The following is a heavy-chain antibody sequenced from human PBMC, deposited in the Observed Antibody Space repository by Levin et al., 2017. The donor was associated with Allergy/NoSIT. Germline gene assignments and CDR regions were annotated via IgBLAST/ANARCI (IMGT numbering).Heavy chain of an antibody. V-gene: IGHV3-74*01. J-gene: IGHJ4*02. CDR3: GRGGRSGSIDY. CDR1: GFTFSDYW. D-gene: IGHD3-3*01. CDR2: ITSDGKTT. Sequence: QTGGSLRLSCAVSGFTFSDYWMYWVRQVPGEGPVWVSRITSDGKTTTYADFVKGRFTISRDDAKNQLYLQLNSLRVEDTAVYYCGRGGRSGSIDYWGQGTRLTVSS.